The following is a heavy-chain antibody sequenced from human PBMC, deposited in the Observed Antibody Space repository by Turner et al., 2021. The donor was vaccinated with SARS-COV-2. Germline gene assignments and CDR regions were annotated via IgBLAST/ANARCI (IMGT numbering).Heavy chain of an antibody. CDR1: GFPFRSYD. D-gene: IGHD3-22*01. J-gene: IGHJ3*02. CDR3: ARATDYYDSSGYYHTGAFDI. V-gene: IGHV3-13*04. Sequence: EVQLVESGGGLVQPGGSLTLPCYASGFPFRSYDMHWVRQATGKGLEWVLAMGTAGETYYPGSVKGRFTISRENAKNSLYLQMNSLRAGDTAVYYCARATDYYDSSGYYHTGAFDIWGQGTMVTVSS. CDR2: MGTAGET.